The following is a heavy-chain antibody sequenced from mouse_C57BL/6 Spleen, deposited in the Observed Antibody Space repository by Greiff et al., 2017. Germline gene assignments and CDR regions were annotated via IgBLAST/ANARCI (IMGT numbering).Heavy chain of an antibody. D-gene: IGHD1-1*01. CDR1: GYTFTDHT. CDR2: IYPRDGST. CDR3: ARSRIYYYGSSPSYYAMDY. V-gene: IGHV1-78*01. Sequence: QVQLQQSDAELVKPGASVKISCKVSGYTFTDHTIHWMKQRPEQGLEWIGYIYPRDGSTKYNEKFKGKATLTADKSSSTAYMQLNSLTSEDSAVYFCARSRIYYYGSSPSYYAMDYWGQGTSVTVSS. J-gene: IGHJ4*01.